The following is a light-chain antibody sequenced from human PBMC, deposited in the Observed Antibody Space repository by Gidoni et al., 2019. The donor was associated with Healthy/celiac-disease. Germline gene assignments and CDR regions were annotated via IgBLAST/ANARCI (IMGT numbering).Light chain of an antibody. J-gene: IGLJ1*01. Sequence: QSVLTRPPSVSGAPGQRVTIPCTGSRSNIGAGYDVHCDQQSPGTAPKLLIYGNSNRPAGVPDRFSGSKSGTSASLAITGLQAEDEADYYCQSYDSSLSAFYVFGTGTKVTVL. CDR2: GNS. V-gene: IGLV1-40*01. CDR3: QSYDSSLSAFYV. CDR1: RSNIGAGYD.